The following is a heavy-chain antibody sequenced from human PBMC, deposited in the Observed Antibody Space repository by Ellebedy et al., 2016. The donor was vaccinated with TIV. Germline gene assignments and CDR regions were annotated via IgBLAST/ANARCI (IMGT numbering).Heavy chain of an antibody. V-gene: IGHV3-7*03. J-gene: IGHJ4*02. CDR2: IKQDGSEK. D-gene: IGHD3-22*01. CDR3: ARTYYYDSSGYYLAY. Sequence: GESLKISCAASGFTFSSHWLCWVRPAPGKGLEWVANIKQDGSEKYYVDSVKGRFTISRDNAKNSLYLQMNSLRAEDTAVYYCARTYYYDSSGYYLAYWGQGTLVTVSS. CDR1: GFTFSSHW.